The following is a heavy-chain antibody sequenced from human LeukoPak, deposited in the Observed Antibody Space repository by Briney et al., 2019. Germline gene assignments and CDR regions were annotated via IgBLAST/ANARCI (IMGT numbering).Heavy chain of an antibody. V-gene: IGHV1-69*06. CDR1: GGTFSSYA. D-gene: IGHD1-26*01. CDR2: IIPIFGTA. Sequence: SVKLSCQASGGTFSSYAISWVRQAPGQGLEWMGGIIPIFGTANYAQKFQGRVTITADKSTSTAYMELSSLRSEDTAVYYCAREGGSGSYRDWGQGTLVTVSS. CDR3: AREGGSGSYRD. J-gene: IGHJ4*02.